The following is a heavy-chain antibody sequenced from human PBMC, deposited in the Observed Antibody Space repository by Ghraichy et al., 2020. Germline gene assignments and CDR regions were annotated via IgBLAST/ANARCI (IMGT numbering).Heavy chain of an antibody. CDR1: GGSINSSNYY. V-gene: IGHV4-39*01. J-gene: IGHJ4*02. CDR3: ARLKVMVVVIPWYFDY. D-gene: IGHD3-22*01. CDR2: LYYSGST. Sequence: GSLRLSCNVSGGSINSSNYYWGWIRQPPGKGLEWIGILYYSGSTYYNPSLKSRVTISVDTSKNQFSLKLSSVTAADTAVYYCARLKVMVVVIPWYFDYWGQGTLVTVSS.